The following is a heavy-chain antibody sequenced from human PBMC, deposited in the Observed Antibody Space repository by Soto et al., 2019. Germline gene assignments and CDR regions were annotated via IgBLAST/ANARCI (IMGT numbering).Heavy chain of an antibody. J-gene: IGHJ5*02. CDR1: GASISPHY. D-gene: IGHD1-1*01. V-gene: IGHV4-59*11. CDR2: IYYSGST. CDR3: ARIRIGTERGFDP. Sequence: SETLSLTCTVSGASISPHYWSWIRQPPGKGLEWIGYIYYSGSTTYNPSLKSRVTISKDTSKNQVVLTMTNMDPVDTATYYCARIRIGTERGFDPWGQGTLVTVSS.